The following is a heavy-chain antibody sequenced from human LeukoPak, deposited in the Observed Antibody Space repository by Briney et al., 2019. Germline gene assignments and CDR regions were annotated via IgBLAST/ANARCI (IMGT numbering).Heavy chain of an antibody. CDR1: GGSSSGYY. V-gene: IGHV4-34*01. CDR2: INHSGST. D-gene: IGHD2-15*01. J-gene: IGHJ4*02. CDR3: ARGGVVVAATVLSYFDY. Sequence: SSETLSLTCAVYGGSSSGYYWSWIRQPPGKGLEWIGEINHSGSTNYNPSLKSRVTISVDTSKNQFSLKLSSVTAADTAVYYCARGGVVVAATVLSYFDYWGQGTLVTVSS.